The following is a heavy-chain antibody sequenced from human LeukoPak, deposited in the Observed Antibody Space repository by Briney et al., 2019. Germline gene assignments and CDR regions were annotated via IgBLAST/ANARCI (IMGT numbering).Heavy chain of an antibody. CDR2: ISYDGSNK. V-gene: IGHV3-30-3*01. J-gene: IGHJ4*02. CDR1: GFTFSSYA. CDR3: AKDLEVGAMGFDY. Sequence: GGSLRLSCAASGFTFSSYAMHWVRQAPGKGLEWVAVISYDGSNKYYADSVKGRFTISRDNAKNSLYLQMNSLRAEGTALYYCAKDLEVGAMGFDYWGQGTLVTVSS. D-gene: IGHD1-26*01.